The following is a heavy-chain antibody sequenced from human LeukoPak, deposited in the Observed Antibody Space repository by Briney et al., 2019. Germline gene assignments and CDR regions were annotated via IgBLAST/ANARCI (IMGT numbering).Heavy chain of an antibody. J-gene: IGHJ3*02. V-gene: IGHV5-51*01. CDR2: IYPGDSDT. D-gene: IGHD3-22*01. CDR3: ARRRGDDYDRSGLGAFDI. Sequence: GESLKISCKGSGYSFTSYWIGWVRQMPGKGREWMGIIYPGDSDTRYSPSFQGQVTISADKSISTAYLQWSSLKASDTAMYYCARRRGDDYDRSGLGAFDIWGQGTMVTVSS. CDR1: GYSFTSYW.